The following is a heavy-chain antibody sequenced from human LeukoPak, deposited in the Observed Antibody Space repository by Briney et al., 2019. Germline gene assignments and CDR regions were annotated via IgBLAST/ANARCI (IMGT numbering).Heavy chain of an antibody. V-gene: IGHV3-33*01. J-gene: IGHJ4*02. CDR2: IWYDGSSR. CDR3: ARSQSSSLIDY. CDR1: GFSFSAYG. D-gene: IGHD6-13*01. Sequence: GRSLRLSCAASGFSFSAYGVHWVRQAPGKGLEWVAVIWYDGSSRDYADSVKGRFTLSRDNSKNTLYLQMNSLTVEDTAVYYCARSQSSSLIDYWGQGTLVTVSS.